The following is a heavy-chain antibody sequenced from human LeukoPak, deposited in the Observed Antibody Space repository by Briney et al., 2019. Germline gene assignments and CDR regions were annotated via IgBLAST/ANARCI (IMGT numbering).Heavy chain of an antibody. V-gene: IGHV1-2*02. D-gene: IGHD2-21*01. Sequence: ASVKVSCKASGYTFTGYYMHWVRQAPGQGLEWMGWINPNSGGTNYAQKFQGRVTMTRDTSISTAYMELSRLRSDDTAVYYCAREASYSDNWFDPWGQGTLVTVSS. CDR2: INPNSGGT. J-gene: IGHJ5*02. CDR1: GYTFTGYY. CDR3: AREASYSDNWFDP.